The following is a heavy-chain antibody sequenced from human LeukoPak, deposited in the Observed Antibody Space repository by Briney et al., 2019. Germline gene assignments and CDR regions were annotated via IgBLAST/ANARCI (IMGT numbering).Heavy chain of an antibody. J-gene: IGHJ6*03. CDR1: GGSISSGRYY. CDR2: IYTSGST. V-gene: IGHV4-61*02. Sequence: ASETLSLTCTVSGGSISSGRYYWNWIRQPAGKGLEWIGRIYTSGSTNYNPSLKSRITISVDTSKNQFSLKLSSVTAADTAVYYCARVKLERDQYYYYYYMDVWGKGTTVTISS. CDR3: ARVKLERDQYYYYYYMDV. D-gene: IGHD1-1*01.